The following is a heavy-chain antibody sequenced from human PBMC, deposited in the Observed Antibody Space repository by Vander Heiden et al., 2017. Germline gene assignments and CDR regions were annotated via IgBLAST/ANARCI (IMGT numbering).Heavy chain of an antibody. J-gene: IGHJ4*02. D-gene: IGHD1-26*01. Sequence: EVQLVESGGGLVQPGRSLRLFCAASGFTLDDYARHGVRKAPGKGLEWVSGISWNSGSIGYADSVKGRFTISRDNAKNSLYLQMNSLRAEDTALYYCAKDIGRSIVGANYWGQGTLVTVSS. CDR1: GFTLDDYA. CDR3: AKDIGRSIVGANY. V-gene: IGHV3-9*01. CDR2: ISWNSGSI.